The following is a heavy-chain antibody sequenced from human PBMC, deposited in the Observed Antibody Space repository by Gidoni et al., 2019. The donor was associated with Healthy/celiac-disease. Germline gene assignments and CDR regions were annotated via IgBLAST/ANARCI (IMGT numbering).Heavy chain of an antibody. CDR2: ISSSSSYI. D-gene: IGHD6-13*01. CDR1: GFTFSSYS. V-gene: IGHV3-21*01. J-gene: IGHJ4*02. CDR3: AREVIAAAGTDY. Sequence: EVQLVESGGGLVKPGGSLRLSCAASGFTFSSYSMNWFRQAPGKVLEWVSSISSSSSYIYYADSVKGRFTISRDNAKNSLYLQMNSLRAEDTAVYYCAREVIAAAGTDYWGQGTLVTVSS.